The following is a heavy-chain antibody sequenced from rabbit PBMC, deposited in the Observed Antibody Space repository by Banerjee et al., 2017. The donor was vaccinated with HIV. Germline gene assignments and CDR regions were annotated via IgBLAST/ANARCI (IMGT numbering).Heavy chain of an antibody. CDR3: ARDAGGDGYSNDL. Sequence: QEQLEESGGGLVKPEGSLKLSCTVSGFTLSSYVMCWVRQAPGKGLEWIGCINTGSGSAYYANWAKGRFTISKTSSTTVTLQMTSLTAADTATYFCARDAGGDGYSNDLWGQGTLVTVS. V-gene: IGHV1S45*01. D-gene: IGHD7-1*01. J-gene: IGHJ4*01. CDR1: GFTLSSYV. CDR2: INTGSGSA.